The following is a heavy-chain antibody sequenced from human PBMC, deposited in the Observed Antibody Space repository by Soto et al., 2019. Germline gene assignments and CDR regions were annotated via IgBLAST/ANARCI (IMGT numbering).Heavy chain of an antibody. CDR1: GLTFSNYA. CDR3: AKDGFSGSGKYYFDY. D-gene: IGHD3-10*01. Sequence: EVHLLESGGGLVQPGGSLRLSCAASGLTFSNYAMNWVRQAPGKGLEWVSVISDSGDSTYYADSVKGRFTISRDKSKNTLYLHMNSLTAEDTAVYYCAKDGFSGSGKYYFDYWGQGTLVTVSS. V-gene: IGHV3-23*01. J-gene: IGHJ4*02. CDR2: ISDSGDST.